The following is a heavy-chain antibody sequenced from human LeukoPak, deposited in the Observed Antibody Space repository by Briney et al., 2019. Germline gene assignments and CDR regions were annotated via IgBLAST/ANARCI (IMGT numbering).Heavy chain of an antibody. CDR2: MYPNRGNT. CDR1: GYTFTSYD. J-gene: IGHJ4*02. D-gene: IGHD6-19*01. V-gene: IGHV1-8*01. CDR3: ARDCSSGCPGLGY. Sequence: ASVKVSCKASGYTFTSYDINWVRQATGQGLEWMGWMYPNRGNTGYAQKFQGRVTMTRNTSISTAYMELSSLRSEDTAVYYCARDCSSGCPGLGYWGQGTLVTVSS.